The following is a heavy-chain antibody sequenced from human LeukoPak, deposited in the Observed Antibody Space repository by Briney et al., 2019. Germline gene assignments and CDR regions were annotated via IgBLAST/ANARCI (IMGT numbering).Heavy chain of an antibody. J-gene: IGHJ6*03. V-gene: IGHV4-34*01. CDR2: INHSGST. CDR3: ARGPRQSFCSGGSCYPLYYYYYYMDV. D-gene: IGHD2-15*01. CDR1: GGSFSGYY. Sequence: SKTPSLTCAVYGGSFSGYYWSWIRQPPGKGLEWIGEINHSGSTNYNPSLKSRVTISVDTSKNQFSLKLSSVTAADTAVYYCARGPRQSFCSGGSCYPLYYYYYYMDVWGKGTTVTVSS.